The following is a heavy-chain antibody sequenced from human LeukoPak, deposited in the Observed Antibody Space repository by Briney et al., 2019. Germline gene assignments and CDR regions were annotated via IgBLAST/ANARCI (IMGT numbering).Heavy chain of an antibody. V-gene: IGHV1-18*01. CDR2: ISGYNGNT. CDR3: ARGLSCSGNTCYAAHFDS. CDR1: GDTFTTYG. Sequence: ASVKVSCKASGDTFTTYGITWVRQAPGQGLKWMGWISGYNGNTEYTQKFQGRVAMTRDTSTSTAYMELRSLRSDDTAVYYCARGLSCSGNTCYAAHFDSWGQGTLVTVSS. D-gene: IGHD2-15*01. J-gene: IGHJ4*02.